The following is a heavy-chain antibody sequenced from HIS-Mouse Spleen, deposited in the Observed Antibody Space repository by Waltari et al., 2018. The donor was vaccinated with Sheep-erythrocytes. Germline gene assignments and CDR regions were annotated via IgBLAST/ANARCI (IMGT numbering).Heavy chain of an antibody. V-gene: IGHV4-39*07. CDR3: ARSDSSSWYYYYGMDV. Sequence: QLQLQESGPGLVKPSETLSLTCTVSGGSISSSSYYWRGIRQPPGKGLEWIGSIYYSGSTYYNPSLKSRVTISVDTSKNQFSLKLSSVTAADTAVYYCARSDSSSWYYYYGMDVWGQGTTVTVSS. CDR1: GGSISSSSYY. J-gene: IGHJ6*02. CDR2: IYYSGST. D-gene: IGHD6-13*01.